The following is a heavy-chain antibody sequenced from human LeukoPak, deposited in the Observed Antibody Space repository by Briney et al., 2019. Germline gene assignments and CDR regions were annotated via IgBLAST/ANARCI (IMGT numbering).Heavy chain of an antibody. D-gene: IGHD3-3*01. CDR1: GYTFTSYG. CDR3: AREGAGSYYDFWSGPPDV. V-gene: IGHV1-18*01. CDR2: ISAYNGNT. J-gene: IGHJ6*02. Sequence: ASVKVSCKASGYTFTSYGISWVRQAPGQGLEWMGWISAYNGNTNYAQKLQGRVTMTTDTSTSTAYMELRSLRSDDTAVYYCAREGAGSYYDFWSGPPDVWGQGTTVTVSS.